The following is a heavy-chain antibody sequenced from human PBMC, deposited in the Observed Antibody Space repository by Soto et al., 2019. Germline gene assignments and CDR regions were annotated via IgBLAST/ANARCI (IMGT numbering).Heavy chain of an antibody. CDR1: GFTFSSYA. CDR2: ISGSGGST. J-gene: IGHJ4*02. D-gene: IGHD3-16*02. Sequence: EVQLLESGGGLVQPGGSLRLSCAASGFTFSSYAMSWVRQAPGKGLEWVSAISGSGGSTYYADSVKGRFTISRDNSKNTLYLQMNSLRAEDTAVYYCASAIRFKFGGVIVPPFDYWGQGTLVTVSS. V-gene: IGHV3-23*01. CDR3: ASAIRFKFGGVIVPPFDY.